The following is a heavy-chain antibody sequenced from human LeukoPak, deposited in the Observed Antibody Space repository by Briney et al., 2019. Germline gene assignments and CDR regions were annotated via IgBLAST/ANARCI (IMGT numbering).Heavy chain of an antibody. CDR3: ARDLMVRGPMDV. Sequence: ASVKVSCKASRYTFTGYYIHWVRQAPGQGLEWMGWIKPSSGGTNYAQNFQGRVTMTRDTSINTAYMELSRLRSDDTAVYYCARDLMVRGPMDVWGKGTTVTVSS. CDR1: RYTFTGYY. D-gene: IGHD3-10*01. J-gene: IGHJ6*03. V-gene: IGHV1-2*02. CDR2: IKPSSGGT.